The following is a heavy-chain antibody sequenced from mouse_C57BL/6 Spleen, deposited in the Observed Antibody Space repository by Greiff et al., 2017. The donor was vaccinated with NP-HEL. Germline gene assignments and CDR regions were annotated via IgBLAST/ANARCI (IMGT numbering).Heavy chain of an antibody. CDR1: GFTFSDYG. D-gene: IGHD2-3*01. CDR2: ISSGSSTI. CDR3: ARNDGYLYYYAMDY. V-gene: IGHV5-17*01. J-gene: IGHJ4*01. Sequence: EVKLVESGGGLVKPGGSLKLSCAASGFTFSDYGMHWVRQAPEKGLEWVAYISSGSSTIYYADTVKGRFTISRDNAKNTLFLQMTSLRSEYTAMYYCARNDGYLYYYAMDYWGQGTSVTVSS.